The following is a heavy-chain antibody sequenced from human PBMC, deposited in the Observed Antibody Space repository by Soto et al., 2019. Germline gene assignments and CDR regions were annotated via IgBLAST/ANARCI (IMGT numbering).Heavy chain of an antibody. Sequence: QITLKESDPTVVKPTQTLTLTCTISGISLTTNGVAVCWILQSPGQALEWLSLIYWDDDRRYSPSLASSLTINKDDSRDQVVLTMTNMDPLDSGTYFCAHQKQTGYTLFDIWGRGTLVPVSS. V-gene: IGHV2-5*02. D-gene: IGHD1-1*01. CDR2: IYWDDDR. CDR1: GISLTTNGVA. J-gene: IGHJ4*02. CDR3: AHQKQTGYTLFDI.